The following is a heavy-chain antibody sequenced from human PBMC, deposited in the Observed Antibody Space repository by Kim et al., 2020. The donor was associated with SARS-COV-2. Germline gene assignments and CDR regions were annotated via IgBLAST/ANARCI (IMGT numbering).Heavy chain of an antibody. CDR2: IYHSGST. J-gene: IGHJ4*02. Sequence: SETLSLTCAVSGGSISSSNWWSWVRQPPGKGLEWIGEIYHSGSTNYNPSLKSRVTISVDKSKNQFSLKLSSVTAADTAVYYCAQYYSSSWYGIDYWGQGTLVTVSS. V-gene: IGHV4-4*02. CDR3: AQYYSSSWYGIDY. CDR1: GGSISSSNW. D-gene: IGHD6-13*01.